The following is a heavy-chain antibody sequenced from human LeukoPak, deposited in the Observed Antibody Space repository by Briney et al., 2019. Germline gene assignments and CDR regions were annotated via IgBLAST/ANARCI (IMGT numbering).Heavy chain of an antibody. CDR3: AGSPKYSRRWFEYFQH. J-gene: IGHJ1*01. CDR2: ISHDGSNK. Sequence: GGSLRLSCAASGFTFSSYAMHWVRQAPGKGLEWVAAISHDGSNKYHADSVKGRFTISRDNSKNTVYLQMNSLRAEDTAVYFCAGSPKYSRRWFEYFQHWGQGTLVTVSS. CDR1: GFTFSSYA. D-gene: IGHD6-13*01. V-gene: IGHV3-30*01.